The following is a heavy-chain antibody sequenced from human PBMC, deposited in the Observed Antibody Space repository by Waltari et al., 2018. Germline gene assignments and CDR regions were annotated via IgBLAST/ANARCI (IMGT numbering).Heavy chain of an antibody. CDR2: ISWNSGSI. J-gene: IGHJ6*02. CDR3: AKDISAYYYGSGIFGGMDV. CDR1: GFTFDDYA. D-gene: IGHD3-10*01. Sequence: EVQLVESGGGLVQPGRSLRLSCAASGFTFDDYAMHWVRQAPGKGLEWVSGISWNSGSICYADSVKGRFTISRDNAKNSLYLQMNSLRAEDTALYYCAKDISAYYYGSGIFGGMDVWGQGTTVTVSS. V-gene: IGHV3-9*01.